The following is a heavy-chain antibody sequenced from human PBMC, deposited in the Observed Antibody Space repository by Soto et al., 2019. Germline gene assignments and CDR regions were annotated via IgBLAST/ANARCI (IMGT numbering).Heavy chain of an antibody. CDR1: GFTFSSYG. J-gene: IGHJ6*02. V-gene: IGHV3-33*01. CDR2: IWYDGSNK. CDR3: AREIYCNYQHYRMDV. Sequence: GGSLRLSCAASGFTFSSYGMHWVRQAPGKGLEWVAVIWYDGSNKYYADSVKGRFTISRDNSKNTLYLQMNSLRAEDTAVYYCAREIYCNYQHYRMDVWGQRTTVTVSS. D-gene: IGHD1-7*01.